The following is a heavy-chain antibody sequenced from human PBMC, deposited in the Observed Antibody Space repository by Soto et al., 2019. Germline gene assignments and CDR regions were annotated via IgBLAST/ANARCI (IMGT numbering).Heavy chain of an antibody. CDR1: GYTFTSYA. CDR3: ARVVVGATGYSYYGMDA. J-gene: IGHJ6*02. Sequence: ASVKVSCKASGYTFTSYAMHWVRQAPGQRLEWMGWINAGNGNTKYSQKFQGRVTITRDTSTSTAYMELRSLRSDDTAVYYCARVVVGATGYSYYGMDAWGQATTVTVSS. V-gene: IGHV1-3*01. D-gene: IGHD1-26*01. CDR2: INAGNGNT.